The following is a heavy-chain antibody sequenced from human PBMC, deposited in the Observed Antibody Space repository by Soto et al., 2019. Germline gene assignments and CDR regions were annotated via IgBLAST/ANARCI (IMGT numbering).Heavy chain of an antibody. Sequence: TLSLPNTVSGGTIINGGYYWSWNHQHPGKGLEWIGYIYYSGSTYYNPSLKSRVTISVDTSKNQFSLKLSSVTAADTAVYYCARGGIAAAAPPDYWGQGTLVPVSS. J-gene: IGHJ4*02. CDR1: GGTIINGGYY. CDR3: ARGGIAAAAPPDY. V-gene: IGHV4-31*03. CDR2: IYYSGST. D-gene: IGHD6-13*01.